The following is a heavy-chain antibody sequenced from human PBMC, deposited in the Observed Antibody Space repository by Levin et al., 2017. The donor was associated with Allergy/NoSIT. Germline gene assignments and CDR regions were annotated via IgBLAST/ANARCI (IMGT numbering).Heavy chain of an antibody. CDR3: ARDYSAGQNYYYYYMDV. Sequence: PGGSLRLSCAASGFTFSSYGMHWVRQAPGKGLEWVAVIWYDGSNEYYADSVKGRFTISRDNSKNTLYLQMNSLRAEDTAVYYCARDYSAGQNYYYYYMDVWGKGTTVTVSS. V-gene: IGHV3-33*01. J-gene: IGHJ6*03. D-gene: IGHD2-15*01. CDR1: GFTFSSYG. CDR2: IWYDGSNE.